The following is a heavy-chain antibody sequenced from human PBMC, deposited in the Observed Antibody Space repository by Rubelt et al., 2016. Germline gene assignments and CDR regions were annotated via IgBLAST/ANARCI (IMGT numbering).Heavy chain of an antibody. D-gene: IGHD3-3*01. CDR2: IYTGGSP. J-gene: IGHJ6*02. V-gene: IGHV3-66*01. Sequence: GQLVESGGGLVQPGGSLRLSCAASGFTVTNKYMGWARRAPGKGLEWVSVIYTGGSPYYTDTVKGRFTISSDSSNNTLYLQMNSLRAEDTAVYYCARPSGGYYRGPNDGMDVWGQGTTVTVSS. CDR1: GFTVTNKY. CDR3: ARPSGGYYRGPNDGMDV.